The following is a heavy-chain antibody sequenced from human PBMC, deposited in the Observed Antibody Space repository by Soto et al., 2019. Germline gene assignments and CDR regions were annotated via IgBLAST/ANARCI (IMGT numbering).Heavy chain of an antibody. V-gene: IGHV4-31*03. CDR2: IYYSGST. CDR3: ARGSYGYKSGLYYFDY. Sequence: SETLSLTCTVSGGSISSGGYYWSWIRQHPGKGLEWIGYIYYSGSTYYNPSLKSRVTISVDTSKNQFSLKLTSVTAADTAVYYCARGSYGYKSGLYYFDYWGQGTLVTVSS. CDR1: GGSISSGGYY. D-gene: IGHD5-18*01. J-gene: IGHJ4*02.